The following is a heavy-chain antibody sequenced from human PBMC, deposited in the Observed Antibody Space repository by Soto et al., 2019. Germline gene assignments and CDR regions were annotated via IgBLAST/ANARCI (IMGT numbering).Heavy chain of an antibody. CDR2: ISYDGSNK. D-gene: IGHD3-16*02. J-gene: IGHJ4*02. CDR3: AKAAYVWGSYRYSPSGLADY. CDR1: GFTFSSYG. Sequence: GGSLRFSCAASGFTFSSYGMHWVRQAPGKGLEWVAVISYDGSNKYYADSVKGRFTISRDNSKNTLYLQMNSLRAEDTAVYYCAKAAYVWGSYRYSPSGLADYWGQGTLVTVSS. V-gene: IGHV3-30*18.